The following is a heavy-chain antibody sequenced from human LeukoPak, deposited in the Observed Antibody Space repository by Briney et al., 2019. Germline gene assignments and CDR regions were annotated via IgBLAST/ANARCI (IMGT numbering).Heavy chain of an antibody. V-gene: IGHV3-30-3*01. CDR1: GFTFSSYA. J-gene: IGHJ6*02. CDR3: AKSDRRVDV. D-gene: IGHD3-22*01. Sequence: GGSLRLSCAASGFTFSSYAMHWVRQAPGKGLEWVAVISYDGSNKYYADSVKGRFTISRDNSKNTLYLQMNSLRAEDTAVYYCAKSDRRVDVWGQGTTVTVSS. CDR2: ISYDGSNK.